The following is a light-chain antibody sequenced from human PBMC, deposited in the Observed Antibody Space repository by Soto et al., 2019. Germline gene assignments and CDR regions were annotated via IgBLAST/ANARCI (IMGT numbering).Light chain of an antibody. CDR2: AAS. Sequence: DIQLTQSPSFLSASVGDRVTITYLAWYQQKPGKAPKLLIYAASTLQSGVPSRFSGSGSGTEFTLTISSLQPEDFATYYCQQLNSYPRTFGQGTKVEIK. CDR3: QQLNSYPRT. J-gene: IGKJ1*01. V-gene: IGKV1-9*01.